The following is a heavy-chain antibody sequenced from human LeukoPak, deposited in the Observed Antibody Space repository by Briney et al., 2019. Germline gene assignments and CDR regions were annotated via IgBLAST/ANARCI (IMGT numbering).Heavy chain of an antibody. CDR2: INHRGDT. CDR3: ARGPTISETGYFDF. D-gene: IGHD1-1*01. J-gene: IGHJ4*03. CDR1: GGSFSTYY. V-gene: IGHV4-34*01. Sequence: PSETLSLTCAVYGGSFSTYYWSWIRQSLGKGLEWIAEINHRGDTNYNPSVKSRVTISVDTSKNPFSMKVRSLTAADTAVYYCARGPTISETGYFDFWGQGTLVTVSS.